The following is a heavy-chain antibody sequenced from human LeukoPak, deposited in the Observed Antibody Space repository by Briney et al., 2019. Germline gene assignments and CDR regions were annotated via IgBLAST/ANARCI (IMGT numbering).Heavy chain of an antibody. Sequence: PSETLSLTCAVYGGSFSGYYWSWIRQPPGKGLEWIGEINHSGSTNHNPSLKSRVTISVDTSKNQFSLKLSSVTAADTAVYYCALLKEGYCSGGICSDYWGQGTLVTVSS. CDR2: INHSGST. D-gene: IGHD2-15*01. J-gene: IGHJ4*02. CDR1: GGSFSGYY. V-gene: IGHV4-34*01. CDR3: ALLKEGYCSGGICSDY.